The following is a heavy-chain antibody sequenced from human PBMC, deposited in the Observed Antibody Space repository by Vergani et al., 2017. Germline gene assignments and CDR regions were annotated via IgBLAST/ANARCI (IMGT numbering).Heavy chain of an antibody. V-gene: IGHV1-2*02. Sequence: QVQLVQSGAEVKKPGASVKVSCKASGYTFTGYYMHWVRQAPGQGLEWMGWINPNSGGTNYAQKFQGRVTMTEDTSTDTAYMELSSLRSEDTAVYYCATDLNYYDSSGYGYWGQGTLVTVSS. CDR1: GYTFTGYY. D-gene: IGHD3-22*01. CDR2: INPNSGGT. J-gene: IGHJ4*02. CDR3: ATDLNYYDSSGYGY.